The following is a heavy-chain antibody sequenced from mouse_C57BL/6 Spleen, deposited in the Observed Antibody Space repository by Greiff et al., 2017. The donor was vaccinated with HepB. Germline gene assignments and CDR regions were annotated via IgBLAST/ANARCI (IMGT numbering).Heavy chain of an antibody. J-gene: IGHJ2*01. D-gene: IGHD1-1*01. V-gene: IGHV5-4*03. CDR1: GFTFSSYA. CDR2: ISDGGSYT. CDR3: ARGDYEG. Sequence: EVKVVESGGGLVKPGGSLKLSCAASGFTFSSYAMSWVRQTPEKRLEWVATISDGGSYTYYPDNVKGRFTISRDNAKNNLYLQMSHLKSEDTAMYYCARGDYEGWGQGTTLTVSS.